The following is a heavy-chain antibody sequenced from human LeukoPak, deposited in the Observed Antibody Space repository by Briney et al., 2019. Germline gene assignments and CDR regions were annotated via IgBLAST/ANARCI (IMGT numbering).Heavy chain of an antibody. V-gene: IGHV3-23*01. CDR1: GFTFISYA. CDR3: ANNYDILSYPDY. CDR2: ISGSGDST. Sequence: GGSLRLSCAASGFTFISYAMSWVRQAPGKGLEWVSGISGSGDSTYYADSVKGRFTISRDNSKNTLYLQMNSLRAEDTAVYYCANNYDILSYPDYWGQGTLVTVSS. J-gene: IGHJ4*02. D-gene: IGHD3-9*01.